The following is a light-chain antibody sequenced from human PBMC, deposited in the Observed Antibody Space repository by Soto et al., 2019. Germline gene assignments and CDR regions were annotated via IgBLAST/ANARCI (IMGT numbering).Light chain of an antibody. Sequence: EVVLTQSSVTLSLSPGQRATLSSRASQSFRGLLAWYPQTLGQAPRXXIYDAYNRATGIPPRFVCSGAGTDCTRTISSLEPEDASVDSCQQRHMWPITFGQGTRLEIK. CDR3: QQRHMWPIT. CDR1: QSFRGL. V-gene: IGKV3-11*01. CDR2: DAY. J-gene: IGKJ5*01.